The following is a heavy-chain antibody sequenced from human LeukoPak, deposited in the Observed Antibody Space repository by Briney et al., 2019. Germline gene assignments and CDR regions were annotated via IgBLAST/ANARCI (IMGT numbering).Heavy chain of an antibody. CDR2: INPSGGST. CDR1: GYTFTGYY. V-gene: IGHV1-46*01. D-gene: IGHD6-13*01. J-gene: IGHJ4*02. CDR3: ARGFSSSWYTETFDY. Sequence: GASVKVSCKASGYTFTGYYMHWVRQAPGQGLEWMGIINPSGGSTSYAQKFQGRVTMTRDTSTSTVYMELSSLRSEDTAVYYCARGFSSSWYTETFDYWGQGTLVTVSS.